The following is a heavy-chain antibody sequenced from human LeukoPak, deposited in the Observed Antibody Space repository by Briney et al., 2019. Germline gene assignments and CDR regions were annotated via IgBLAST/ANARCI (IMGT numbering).Heavy chain of an antibody. CDR3: ARLFGWGLISQAYLAFDI. Sequence: SETLSLTCTVSGGSISSSSYYRGWIRQPPGKGLEWIGSIYYSGSTYYNPSLKSRVTISVDTSKNQFSLKLSSVTAADTAVYYCARLFGWGLISQAYLAFDIWGQGTMVTVSS. J-gene: IGHJ3*02. V-gene: IGHV4-39*01. D-gene: IGHD3-10*01. CDR1: GGSISSSSYY. CDR2: IYYSGST.